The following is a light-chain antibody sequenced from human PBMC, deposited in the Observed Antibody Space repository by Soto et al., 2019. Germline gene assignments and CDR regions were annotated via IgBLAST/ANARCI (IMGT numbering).Light chain of an antibody. J-gene: IGLJ1*01. Sequence: SALTQPRSVSGSPGHSVTISCTETSSDVGRYNYVSWYQQHPGKAPKLIIYDVTKRPSGVPDRFSGSKSGNTASLTISGLQAEDEVDYYCCSYAGGYILVFGNGTKVTVL. CDR3: CSYAGGYILV. CDR2: DVT. CDR1: SSDVGRYNY. V-gene: IGLV2-11*01.